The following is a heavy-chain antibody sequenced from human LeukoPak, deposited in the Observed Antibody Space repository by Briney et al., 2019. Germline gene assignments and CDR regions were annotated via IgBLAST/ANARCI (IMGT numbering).Heavy chain of an antibody. D-gene: IGHD6-19*01. J-gene: IGHJ4*02. CDR2: ISSSSSYI. Sequence: GGSLRLSCAASGFTVSSNYMSWVRQAPGKGLEWVSSISSSSSYIYYADSVKGRFTISRDNAKNSLYLQMNSLRAEDTAVYYCARAVAGTGGTDYWGQGTLVTVSS. CDR1: GFTVSSNY. V-gene: IGHV3-21*01. CDR3: ARAVAGTGGTDY.